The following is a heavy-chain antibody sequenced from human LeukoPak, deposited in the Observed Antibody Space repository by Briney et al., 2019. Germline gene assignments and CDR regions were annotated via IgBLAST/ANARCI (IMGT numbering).Heavy chain of an antibody. V-gene: IGHV3-23*01. CDR3: AKARLSYCGSSGYYSSFDY. CDR1: GFTFSSYA. Sequence: GGSLRLSCAASGFTFSSYAMSWVRQAPGKGLEWVSAISGSGGSTYYADSVKGRFTISRDNSKNTLYLQMNSLRAEDTAVYYCAKARLSYCGSSGYYSSFDYWGQGTLVTVSS. J-gene: IGHJ4*02. D-gene: IGHD3-22*01. CDR2: ISGSGGST.